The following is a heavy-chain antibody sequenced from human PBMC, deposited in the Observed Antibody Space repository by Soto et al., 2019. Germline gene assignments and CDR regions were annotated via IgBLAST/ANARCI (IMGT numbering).Heavy chain of an antibody. CDR2: IHHTGKC. CDR1: GDPITSYF. D-gene: IGHD2-8*01. J-gene: IGHJ6*02. V-gene: IGHV4-59*01. CDR3: ARPSVSYYYYGMDV. Sequence: PSETLSLTCSASGDPITSYFSNWIRQPPGKALEWIGYIHHTGKCNYNPSLRSRASISVDTSKNQVSLKLSSVTAADTAVYYCARPSVSYYYYGMDVWGQGTTVTVSS.